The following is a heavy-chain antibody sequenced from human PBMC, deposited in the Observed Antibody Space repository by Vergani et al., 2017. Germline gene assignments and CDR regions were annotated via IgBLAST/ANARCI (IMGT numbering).Heavy chain of an antibody. CDR2: FHHTGMT. V-gene: IGHV4-38-2*02. Sequence: QVQLQESGPGLVKPSETLSLTCTVSNYSISRGYFWGWIRRPPGKGLEWIASFHHTGMTYNNPSLKSRVTISVDTSKNLISLKLNAVTAADTAVYFCARHSTVEWLVKLGWIDPWGQGILVTVSS. CDR3: ARHSTVEWLVKLGWIDP. CDR1: NYSISRGYF. D-gene: IGHD6-19*01. J-gene: IGHJ5*02.